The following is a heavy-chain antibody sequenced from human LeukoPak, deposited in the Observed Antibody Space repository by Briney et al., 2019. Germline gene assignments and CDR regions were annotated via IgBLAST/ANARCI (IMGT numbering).Heavy chain of an antibody. V-gene: IGHV1-2*02. Sequence: ASVKVSCKASGYTFTGYYMHWVRQAPGQGDEWMGWINPNSGGTNYAQKFQGRVTMTRDTSISTAYMELSRLRSDDTAVYYCARERSGWYIFDYWGQGTLVTVSS. J-gene: IGHJ4*02. CDR1: GYTFTGYY. CDR2: INPNSGGT. D-gene: IGHD6-19*01. CDR3: ARERSGWYIFDY.